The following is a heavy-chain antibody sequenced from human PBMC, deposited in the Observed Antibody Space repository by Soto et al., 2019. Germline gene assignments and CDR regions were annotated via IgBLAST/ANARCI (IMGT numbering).Heavy chain of an antibody. D-gene: IGHD5-18*01. CDR2: IYYSGST. J-gene: IGHJ4*02. Sequence: QVQLQESGPGLVKPSETLSLTCTVSGGSVSSGSYYWSWIRQPTGKGLEWVGYIYYSGSTNYNPSVKSRVTISVDTSKNQFSLKLSSVTAADTVVYYCARGGYSYGYYFDYWGQGTLVTVSS. CDR1: GGSVSSGSYY. V-gene: IGHV4-61*01. CDR3: ARGGYSYGYYFDY.